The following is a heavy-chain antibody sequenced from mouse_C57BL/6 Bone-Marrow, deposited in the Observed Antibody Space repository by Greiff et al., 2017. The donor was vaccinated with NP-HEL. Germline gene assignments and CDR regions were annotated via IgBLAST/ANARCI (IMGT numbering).Heavy chain of an antibody. CDR3: TNNRRLDSSGYEDAMDY. CDR2: IYPGNSDT. J-gene: IGHJ4*01. D-gene: IGHD3-2*02. CDR1: GYTFTSYW. V-gene: IGHV1-5*01. Sequence: EVQLQESGTVLARPGASVKMSCKTSGYTFTSYWMHWVKQRPGQGLEWIGAIYPGNSDTSYNQKFKGKAKLTAVTSASTAYMELSSLTNEDSAVYYCTNNRRLDSSGYEDAMDYWGQGTSVTVSS.